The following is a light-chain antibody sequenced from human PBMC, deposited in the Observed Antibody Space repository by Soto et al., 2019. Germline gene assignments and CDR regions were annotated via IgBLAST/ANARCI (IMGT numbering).Light chain of an antibody. CDR3: HQYLNFWT. CDR1: QSISSW. J-gene: IGKJ1*01. V-gene: IGKV1-5*01. Sequence: IQITPSPSPASASVRNRDTITLRASQSISSWLSWYQQTPGKAPKLLIYDASNLESGVPSRFSGSGSGTEFTLTISYLQPDDIATYYCHQYLNFWTFCHGT. CDR2: DAS.